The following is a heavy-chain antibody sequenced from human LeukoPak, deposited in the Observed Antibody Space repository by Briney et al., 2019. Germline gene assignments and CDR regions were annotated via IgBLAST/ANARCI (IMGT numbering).Heavy chain of an antibody. V-gene: IGHV4-59*12. J-gene: IGHJ5*02. CDR1: GGSISSYY. D-gene: IGHD3-3*01. CDR3: ARGTSGDFWSGYYRHWFDP. Sequence: TSETLSLTCTVSGGSISSYYWSWIRQPPGKGLEWIGYIYYSGSTYYNPSLKSRVTISVDTSKNQFSLKLSSVTAADTAVYYCARGTSGDFWSGYYRHWFDPWGQGTLVTVSS. CDR2: IYYSGST.